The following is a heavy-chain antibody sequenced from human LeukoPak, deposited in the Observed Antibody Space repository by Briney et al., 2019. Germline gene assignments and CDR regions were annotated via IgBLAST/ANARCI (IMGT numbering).Heavy chain of an antibody. Sequence: PGGSLRLSCAASGFTVSSNYMSWVRQAPGKGLEWVSVIYSGGSTYYADSVKGRFTISRDNSKNTLYLQMNSLRAEDTAVYYCARLGFHPADAFDIWGQGTMVTVSS. CDR3: ARLGFHPADAFDI. D-gene: IGHD1-26*01. V-gene: IGHV3-53*01. CDR2: IYSGGST. J-gene: IGHJ3*02. CDR1: GFTVSSNY.